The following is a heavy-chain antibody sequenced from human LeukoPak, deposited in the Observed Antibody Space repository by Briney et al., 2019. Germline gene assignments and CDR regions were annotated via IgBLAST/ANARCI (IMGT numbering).Heavy chain of an antibody. CDR2: IYYSGST. Sequence: PSEALSLTCTVSGGSMSSYYWSWIRQPPGKGLEWIGYIYYSGSTNYNPSLKSRVTISADTSKNQFSLKLSSVTAADTAVYYCARDRPTISYYYGSGSYGANWFDPWGQGTLVTVSS. V-gene: IGHV4-59*01. J-gene: IGHJ5*02. CDR1: GGSMSSYY. D-gene: IGHD3-10*01. CDR3: ARDRPTISYYYGSGSYGANWFDP.